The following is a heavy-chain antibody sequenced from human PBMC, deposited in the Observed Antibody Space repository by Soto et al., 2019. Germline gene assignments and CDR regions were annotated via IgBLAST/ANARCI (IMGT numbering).Heavy chain of an antibody. CDR1: GDSISTVDYF. J-gene: IGHJ5*01. V-gene: IGHV4-30-4*01. CDR3: ARGRFCLTGRCFPNWFDS. Sequence: PSETLSLTCSVSGDSISTVDYFWAWIRQPPGQALEYIGYIYKSATTYYNHSFESRVAISLDTSKSQFSLNVTSVTAADTAVYFCARGRFCLTGRCFPNWFDSWGQGTLVTVSS. D-gene: IGHD7-27*01. CDR2: IYKSATT.